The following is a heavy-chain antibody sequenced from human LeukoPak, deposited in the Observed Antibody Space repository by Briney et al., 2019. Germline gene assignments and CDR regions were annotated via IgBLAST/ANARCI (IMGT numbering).Heavy chain of an antibody. J-gene: IGHJ4*02. CDR1: GFTVSSNY. Sequence: PGGSLRLSCAASGFTVSSNYMSWVRQAPGKGLEWVSVIYSGGSTYYADSVKGRFTISRDNSKNTLYLQMNSLRAEDTAVYYCARVGSSWPFDYWGQGTLVTVSS. CDR3: ARVGSSWPFDY. D-gene: IGHD6-13*01. V-gene: IGHV3-53*01. CDR2: IYSGGST.